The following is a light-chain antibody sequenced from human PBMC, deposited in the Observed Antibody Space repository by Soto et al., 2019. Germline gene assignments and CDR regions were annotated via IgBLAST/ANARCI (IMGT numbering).Light chain of an antibody. CDR2: AAS. J-gene: IGKJ2*01. CDR1: QTVNSY. CDR3: QQSFVSPYT. Sequence: DIQMTQSPSTLSGSVGDRVTITCRASQTVNSYLNWYQQKPGKAPKLLISAASTLQGGVPSRFSASGSGTDFSLTVSSLRVEDFGTYYCQQSFVSPYTFGQGTKVDIK. V-gene: IGKV1-39*01.